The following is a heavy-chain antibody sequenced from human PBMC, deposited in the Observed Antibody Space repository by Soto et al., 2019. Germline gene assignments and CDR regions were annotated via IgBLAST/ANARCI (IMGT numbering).Heavy chain of an antibody. CDR3: ARLSFSYGVDV. CDR1: GGSISSANC. Sequence: SETLSLTCAVSGGSISSANCWTWVRQPPGKGLEWTGEIYHGGSTSYNPSLKSRVTLSLDKFKNHFSLNLTSVTAADTAVYYCARLSFSYGVDVWGQGTTVTVSS. CDR2: IYHGGST. J-gene: IGHJ6*02. V-gene: IGHV4-4*02.